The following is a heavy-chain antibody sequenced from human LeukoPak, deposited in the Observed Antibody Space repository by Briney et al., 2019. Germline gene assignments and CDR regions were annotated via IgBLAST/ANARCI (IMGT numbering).Heavy chain of an antibody. D-gene: IGHD3-9*01. CDR1: GGSISSYY. CDR2: IYTSGST. J-gene: IGHJ3*02. CDR3: ARDGDYDILTGYLHAFDI. Sequence: PSETLSLTXTVSGGSISSYYWSWIRQPAGKGLEWIGRIYTSGSTNYNPSLKSRVTMSVDTSKNQFSLKLSSVTAADTAVYYCARDGDYDILTGYLHAFDIWGQGTMVTVSS. V-gene: IGHV4-4*07.